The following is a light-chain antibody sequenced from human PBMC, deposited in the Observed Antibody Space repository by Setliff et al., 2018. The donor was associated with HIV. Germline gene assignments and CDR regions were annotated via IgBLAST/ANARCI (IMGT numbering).Light chain of an antibody. CDR3: HSFASNTFYV. CDR2: DVS. Sequence: QSVLTQPASVSGSPGQSITISCTGTSSDIGGYNYVSWYQQHPGKAPKLMMYDVSKRPSGVSNRFSGSKSGNTASLTISGLQAEDEADYSCHSFASNTFYVFGSGTKVTVL. CDR1: SSDIGGYNY. J-gene: IGLJ1*01. V-gene: IGLV2-14*01.